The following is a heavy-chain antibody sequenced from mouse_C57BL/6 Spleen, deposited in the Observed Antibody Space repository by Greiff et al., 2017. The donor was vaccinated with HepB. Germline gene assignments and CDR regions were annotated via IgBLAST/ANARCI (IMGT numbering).Heavy chain of an antibody. V-gene: IGHV1-54*01. Sequence: QVQLQQSGAELVRPGTSVKMSCKASGYAFTNYLIQWVKQRPGQGLEWIGVINPGSGGTNYNEKFKGKATLTADKSSSTAYMQLSSLTSEDSAVYFCGRDYYGSRYAMDYWGQGTSVTVSS. CDR2: INPGSGGT. CDR3: GRDYYGSRYAMDY. CDR1: GYAFTNYL. J-gene: IGHJ4*01. D-gene: IGHD1-1*01.